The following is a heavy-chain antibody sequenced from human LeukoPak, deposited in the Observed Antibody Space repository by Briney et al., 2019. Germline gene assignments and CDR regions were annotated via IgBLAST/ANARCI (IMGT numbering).Heavy chain of an antibody. J-gene: IGHJ4*02. CDR2: ISWDGGST. D-gene: IGHD2-2*01. CDR1: GFTFDDYT. Sequence: AGGSLRLSCAASGFTFDDYTMHWVRQAPGKGLEWVSLISWDGGSTYYADSVKGRFTISRDNSKNSLYLQMNSLRTEDTALYYCAKDEARYCSSTSCYSLGYWGQGTLVTVSS. V-gene: IGHV3-43*01. CDR3: AKDEARYCSSTSCYSLGY.